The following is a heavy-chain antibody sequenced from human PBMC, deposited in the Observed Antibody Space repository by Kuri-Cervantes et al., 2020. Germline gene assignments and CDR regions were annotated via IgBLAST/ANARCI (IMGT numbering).Heavy chain of an antibody. J-gene: IGHJ4*02. D-gene: IGHD3-10*01. CDR1: GFTFSSYS. V-gene: IGHV3-53*01. Sequence: LSLTCAASGFTFSSYSMNWVRQAPGKGLEWVSVIYSGGSTYYADSVKGRFTISRDNSKNTLYLQMNSLRAEDTAVYYCARVRGVDYFDYWGQGTLVTVSS. CDR2: IYSGGST. CDR3: ARVRGVDYFDY.